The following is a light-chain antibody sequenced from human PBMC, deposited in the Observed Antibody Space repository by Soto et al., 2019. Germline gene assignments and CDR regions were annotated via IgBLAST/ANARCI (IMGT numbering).Light chain of an antibody. J-gene: IGKJ1*01. Sequence: DIQMTQSPSTLSASVEDRVTITCRASHNIKNWLAWYQQKPGEAPKLLIYKVSNLADGVPSRFSGSGSGTEYTLTVSSLQPDDSASYYCHQYENFATFGQGTRVEIK. V-gene: IGKV1-5*03. CDR2: KVS. CDR1: HNIKNW. CDR3: HQYENFAT.